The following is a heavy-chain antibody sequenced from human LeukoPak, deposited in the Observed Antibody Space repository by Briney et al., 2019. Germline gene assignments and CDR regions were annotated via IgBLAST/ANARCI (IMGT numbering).Heavy chain of an antibody. D-gene: IGHD6-6*01. Sequence: SETLSLTCTVSGGSISSYYWSWIRQPPGKGLEWIGYIYYSGSTNYNPSLKSRVTISVDTSKNQFSLKLSSVTAADTAVYYCARGQAGSSSSEAFDIWGQGTMVTVSS. J-gene: IGHJ3*02. CDR3: ARGQAGSSSSEAFDI. CDR2: IYYSGST. V-gene: IGHV4-59*01. CDR1: GGSISSYY.